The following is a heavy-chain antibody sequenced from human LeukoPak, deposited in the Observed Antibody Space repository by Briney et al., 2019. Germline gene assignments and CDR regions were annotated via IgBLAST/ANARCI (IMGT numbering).Heavy chain of an antibody. Sequence: GGSLRLSCAASGFTFSSYAMHWVRQAPGKGLEWVAVISYDGSYKYYADSVKGRFTISRDNSKNTLYLQMNSLRAEDTAVYYCARDRGENWFDPWGQGTLVTVSS. V-gene: IGHV3-30-3*01. CDR1: GFTFSSYA. CDR3: ARDRGENWFDP. D-gene: IGHD2-21*01. J-gene: IGHJ5*02. CDR2: ISYDGSYK.